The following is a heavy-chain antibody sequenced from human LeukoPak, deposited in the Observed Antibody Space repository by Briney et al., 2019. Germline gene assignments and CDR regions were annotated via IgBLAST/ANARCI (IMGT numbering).Heavy chain of an antibody. D-gene: IGHD1-7*01. CDR3: ARWEIRGTAHKLDY. J-gene: IGHJ4*02. Sequence: PGGSLRLSCAASGFTFSNYYMSWVRQAPGKGLEWLANIKGDGSEKYYVDSVKGRFTISRDNAKNSMYLQMNSLRAEDTAVYYCARWEIRGTAHKLDYWGQGTLVTVSS. CDR2: IKGDGSEK. V-gene: IGHV3-7*01. CDR1: GFTFSNYY.